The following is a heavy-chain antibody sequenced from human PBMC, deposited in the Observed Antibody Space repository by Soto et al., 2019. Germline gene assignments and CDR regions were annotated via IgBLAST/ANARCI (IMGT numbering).Heavy chain of an antibody. CDR3: ARDRYGAVDY. Sequence: ETLSLTCAVYGGSFSGYYWSWIRQPPGKGLEWIGEINHSGSTNYNPSLKSRVTISVDTSKNQFSLKLSSVTAADTAVYYCARDRYGAVDYWGQGTLVTVSS. CDR1: GGSFSGYY. D-gene: IGHD5-18*01. CDR2: INHSGST. J-gene: IGHJ4*02. V-gene: IGHV4-34*01.